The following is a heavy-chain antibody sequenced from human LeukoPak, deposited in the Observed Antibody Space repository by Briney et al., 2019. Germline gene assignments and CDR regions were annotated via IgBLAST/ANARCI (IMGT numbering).Heavy chain of an antibody. CDR3: ARDDTVRGVTLFDY. V-gene: IGHV3-21*01. J-gene: IGHJ4*02. CDR2: ISSSSSYI. CDR1: GFTFSSYS. D-gene: IGHD3-10*01. Sequence: PGGSLRLSCAASGFTFSSYSMNWVRQAPGKGLEWVSSISSSSSYIYYADSVKGRFTISRDNAKNSLYLQMNSLRAEDTAVYYCARDDTVRGVTLFDYWGQGTLVTVSS.